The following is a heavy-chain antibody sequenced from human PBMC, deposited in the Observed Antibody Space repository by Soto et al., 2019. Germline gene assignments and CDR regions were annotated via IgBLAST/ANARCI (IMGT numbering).Heavy chain of an antibody. CDR2: IYYRGST. CDR3: AGFVVPASRNSDFDY. Sequence: SETLSLTCTVSGISVSTSDYYWGWVRQPPGKGLDWIGNIYYRGSTFYNPSLRSRVTLSVDTSKNQFSLRLNSVTAADTAVYFCAGFVVPASRNSDFDYWGQGTLVTVSS. V-gene: IGHV4-39*01. CDR1: GISVSTSDYY. J-gene: IGHJ4*02. D-gene: IGHD2-15*01.